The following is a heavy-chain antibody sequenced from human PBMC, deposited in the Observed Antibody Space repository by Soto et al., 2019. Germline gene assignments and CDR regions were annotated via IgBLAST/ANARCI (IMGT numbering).Heavy chain of an antibody. CDR3: ARGSNWNSNWFDP. J-gene: IGHJ5*02. D-gene: IGHD1-1*01. Sequence: ASVKVSCKASGYSFTDYHIHWVRQAPGQGLEWLGRINPKSGGTSTAQKFQGWVTMTTDTSISTASMELTRLTSDDTAIYYCARGSNWNSNWFDPWGQGTPVTVSS. CDR2: INPKSGGT. V-gene: IGHV1-2*04. CDR1: GYSFTDYH.